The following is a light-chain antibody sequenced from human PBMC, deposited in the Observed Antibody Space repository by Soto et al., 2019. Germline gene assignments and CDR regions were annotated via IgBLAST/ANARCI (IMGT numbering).Light chain of an antibody. CDR1: GSDVGGYNY. CDR3: NSYTSSSTLV. Sequence: QSALTQPASVSGSPRQSITISCTGTGSDVGGYNYVSWYQQHPGKAPKLMIYGVTNRPSGVSNRFSGSKSGNTASLTISGLQAEDEADYYCNSYTSSSTLVFGTGTKVTVL. V-gene: IGLV2-14*01. J-gene: IGLJ1*01. CDR2: GVT.